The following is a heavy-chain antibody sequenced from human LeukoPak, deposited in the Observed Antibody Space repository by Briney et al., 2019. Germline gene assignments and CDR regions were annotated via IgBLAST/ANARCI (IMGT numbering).Heavy chain of an antibody. D-gene: IGHD6-19*01. CDR2: ITGSGGGT. V-gene: IGHV3-23*01. CDR1: GFTFSNSA. Sequence: PGGSLRLSCVASGFTFSNSAMSWVRQAPGKGLEWVSAITGSGGGTYYPDSVKSRFTISRDNSKNTLYLQMNSLRSDDTAVYYCARETMAGTYDYWGQGTLVTVSS. CDR3: ARETMAGTYDY. J-gene: IGHJ4*02.